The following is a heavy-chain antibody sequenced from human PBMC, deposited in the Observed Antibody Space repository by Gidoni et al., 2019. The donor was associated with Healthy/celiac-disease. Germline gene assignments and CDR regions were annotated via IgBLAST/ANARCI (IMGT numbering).Heavy chain of an antibody. CDR3: AKEIAAAGTWWFDP. D-gene: IGHD6-13*01. Sequence: EVQLVESGGGVVQPGWSLRLSCAASGFTFDDYAMHWVRQAPGKGLEWVSLISGDGGSTYYADSVKGRFTISRDNSKNSLYLQMNSLRTEDTALYYCAKEIAAAGTWWFDPWGQGTLVTVSS. CDR1: GFTFDDYA. CDR2: ISGDGGST. J-gene: IGHJ5*02. V-gene: IGHV3-43*02.